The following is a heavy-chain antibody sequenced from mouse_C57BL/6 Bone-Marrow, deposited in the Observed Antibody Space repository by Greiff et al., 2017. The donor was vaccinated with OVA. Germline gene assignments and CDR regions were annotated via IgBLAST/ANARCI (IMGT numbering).Heavy chain of an antibody. CDR2: IYPRSGNT. V-gene: IGHV1-81*01. Sequence: VQLQQSGAELARPGASVKLSCKASGYTFTSYGISWVKQRTGQGLEWIGEIYPRSGNTYYNEKFTGKATLTADKSSSTAYMELRSLTSEDSAVYFCARAGTTVVVGDWYFDVWGTGTTVTVSS. CDR3: ARAGTTVVVGDWYFDV. J-gene: IGHJ1*03. D-gene: IGHD1-1*01. CDR1: GYTFTSYG.